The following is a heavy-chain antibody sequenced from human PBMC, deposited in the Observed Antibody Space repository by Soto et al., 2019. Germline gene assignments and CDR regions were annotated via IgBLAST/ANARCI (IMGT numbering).Heavy chain of an antibody. Sequence: QVQLQQSGPGLVKPSQTLSLTCAISGDSVSSNSAAWNWIRQSPSRGLEWLGRTYYRSKWYNDYAVSVKSRITSNPDTSKNQFSLQLNSVTPEDTAVYYCARVMLGQELGRVFNWFDPWGQGPLVTVSS. CDR1: GDSVSSNSAA. J-gene: IGHJ5*02. V-gene: IGHV6-1*01. CDR2: TYYRSKWYN. CDR3: ARVMLGQELGRVFNWFDP. D-gene: IGHD7-27*01.